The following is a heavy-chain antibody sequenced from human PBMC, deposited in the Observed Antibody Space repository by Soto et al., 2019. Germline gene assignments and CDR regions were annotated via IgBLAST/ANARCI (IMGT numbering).Heavy chain of an antibody. D-gene: IGHD1-1*01. CDR3: AANWNFGLNF. J-gene: IGHJ4*02. CDR2: ISSSLGHT. V-gene: IGHV3-11*03. Sequence: PGGSLRLSCVASGFDFSDFHISWVRQAPGKGLEWISYISSSLGHTDYAESVKGRFTISRDNAKSSVFLEMSDLRSDDTAVHYCAANWNFGLNFWGQGTLVTVSS. CDR1: GFDFSDFH.